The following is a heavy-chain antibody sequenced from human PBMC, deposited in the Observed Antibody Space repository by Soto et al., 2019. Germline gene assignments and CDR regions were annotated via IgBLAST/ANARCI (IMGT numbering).Heavy chain of an antibody. CDR2: IYYSGST. D-gene: IGHD1-1*01. J-gene: IGHJ4*02. CDR3: NTHSPLMLTSLTPPPPAVYYCPRHHTSPY. V-gene: IGHV4-59*01. Sequence: QVQLQESGPGLVKPSETLSLTCTVSGGSISGYYWNWIRQPPGKRLEWIGYIYYSGSTNYNPSLTRHCPNHSLQHPATPPHPPPLTARSTIPVHPSNTHSPLMLTSLTPPPPAVYYCPRHHTSPYWGQGTLVTLSS. CDR1: GGSISGYY.